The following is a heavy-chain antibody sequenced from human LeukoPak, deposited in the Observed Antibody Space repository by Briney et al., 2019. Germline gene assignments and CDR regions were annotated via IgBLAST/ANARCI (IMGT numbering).Heavy chain of an antibody. V-gene: IGHV4-34*01. D-gene: IGHD3-10*01. J-gene: IGHJ5*02. CDR1: GGSFSGYY. Sequence: PSETLCLTSAVYGGSFSGYYWSWIRPPPGKGLEWIGEINHSGSTNYNPSLKSRVTISVDTSKNQFSLKLSSVTAADTAVYYCARVVRYGSGSYYPFDPWGQGTLVTVSS. CDR3: ARVVRYGSGSYYPFDP. CDR2: INHSGST.